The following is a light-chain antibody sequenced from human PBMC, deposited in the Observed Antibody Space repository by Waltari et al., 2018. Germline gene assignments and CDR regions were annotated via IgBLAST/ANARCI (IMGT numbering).Light chain of an antibody. V-gene: IGLV2-18*02. CDR2: EVS. Sequence: QSALTQPPSVSGSPGQSVTISCTGTSSDVGSYNRVSWYQQPPDTAPKLIIYEVSDRPSGVPDRFSGSKSANTAFLTISGLQAEDEADCFCSSSTSSSTWVFGTGTKVTVL. CDR3: SSSTSSSTWV. CDR1: SSDVGSYNR. J-gene: IGLJ1*01.